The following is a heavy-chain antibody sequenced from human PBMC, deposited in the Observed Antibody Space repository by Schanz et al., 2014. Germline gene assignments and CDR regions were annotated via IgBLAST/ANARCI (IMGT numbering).Heavy chain of an antibody. CDR3: ARVRRRIATPSTPSFRNYYYYAMDV. D-gene: IGHD6-13*01. V-gene: IGHV3-66*02. CDR2: IYASGAT. CDR1: GFTVSSDH. Sequence: EVQLVESGGGFVQPGGSLGLSCVLSGFTVSSDHMSWVRQAPGKGLEWVSTIYASGATYYADSVKGRFTISRDNSKNTLYLQMNSLRAEDTSVYFCARVRRRIATPSTPSFRNYYYYAMDVWGQGTTVTVSS. J-gene: IGHJ6*02.